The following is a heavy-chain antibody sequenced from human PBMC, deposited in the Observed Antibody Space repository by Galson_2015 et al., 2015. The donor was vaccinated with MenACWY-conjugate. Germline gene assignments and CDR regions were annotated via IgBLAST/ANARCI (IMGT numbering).Heavy chain of an antibody. CDR2: IYWDDDK. Sequence: PALVKPTQTLTLTCTFSGFSLSTGGVGVGWIRQPPGKALEWLALIYWDDDKRYSPSLRSRLTITKDTSKNHVVLTMTNMDPVDTATYYCSRTGATPGDYWGQGTLATVSS. J-gene: IGHJ4*02. CDR1: GFSLSTGGVG. V-gene: IGHV2-5*02. CDR3: SRTGATPGDY. D-gene: IGHD2-15*01.